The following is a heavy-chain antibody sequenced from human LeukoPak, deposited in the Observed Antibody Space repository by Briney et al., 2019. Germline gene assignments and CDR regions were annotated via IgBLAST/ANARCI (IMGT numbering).Heavy chain of an antibody. CDR3: ARVPYSSGWYYFDY. CDR2: IDWDDDK. J-gene: IGHJ4*02. V-gene: IGHV2-70*04. Sequence: SGPTLVNPTQTLTLTRTFSGFSLSTSGMRVSWIRQPPGKALEWLARIDWDDDKFYSTSLKTRLTISKDTSKNQVVLTMTNMDPVDTATYYCARVPYSSGWYYFDYWGQGTLVTVSS. CDR1: GFSLSTSGMR. D-gene: IGHD6-19*01.